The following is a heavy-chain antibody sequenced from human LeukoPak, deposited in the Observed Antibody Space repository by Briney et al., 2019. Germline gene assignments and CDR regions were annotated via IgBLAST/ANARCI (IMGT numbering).Heavy chain of an antibody. CDR1: GFTFSSYA. J-gene: IGHJ4*02. CDR3: AKDAIFGVVLYDY. V-gene: IGHV3-23*01. D-gene: IGHD3-3*01. CDR2: ISGSGGST. Sequence: GGSLRLSCAASGFTFSSYAMSWVRQAPGKGLEWVSAISGSGGSTYYVDPVKGRFTISRDNSKNTLYLQMNSLRAEDTAVYYCAKDAIFGVVLYDYWGQGTLVTVSS.